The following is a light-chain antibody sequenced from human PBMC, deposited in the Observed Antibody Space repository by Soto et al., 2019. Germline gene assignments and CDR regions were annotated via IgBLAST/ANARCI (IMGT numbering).Light chain of an antibody. CDR3: QQYHTASQWT. CDR2: RAS. Sequence: DIQLTQSPSTLSASVGDRVTITCRASQSVGASLAWYQQRPGIAPKLLIYRASNLEGGVPSRFSGVGSGTELSLIITGLQPDDFATNYCQQYHTASQWTFGQGTK. V-gene: IGKV1-5*03. J-gene: IGKJ1*01. CDR1: QSVGAS.